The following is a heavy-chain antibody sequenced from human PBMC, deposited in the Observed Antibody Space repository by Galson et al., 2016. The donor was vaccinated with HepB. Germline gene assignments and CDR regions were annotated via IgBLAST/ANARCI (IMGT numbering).Heavy chain of an antibody. Sequence: SLRLSCAASGFIFSGYTMHWVRQAPGKGLEWVAVISYDGRYKYYADSVTGRFTISRDNSKNTVYMQMNSLRAEDTAVYYCARDYSGSYYTSFDIWGQGTMVTVSS. CDR3: ARDYSGSYYTSFDI. CDR1: GFIFSGYT. CDR2: ISYDGRYK. J-gene: IGHJ3*02. D-gene: IGHD1-26*01. V-gene: IGHV3-30*19.